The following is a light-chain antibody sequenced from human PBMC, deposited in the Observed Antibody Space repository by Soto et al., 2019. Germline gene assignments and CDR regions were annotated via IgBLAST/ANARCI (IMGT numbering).Light chain of an antibody. CDR3: CSYTSSTIPVV. CDR2: EVS. Sequence: QSALTQPASVSGSPGQSITISCIGTSSDVGGYNYVSWYQQHPGKAPKLMIYEVSNRPSGVSNRFSGSKSGNTASLTISGLQAEDEADYYCCSYTSSTIPVVFGGGTKLTVL. V-gene: IGLV2-14*01. CDR1: SSDVGGYNY. J-gene: IGLJ2*01.